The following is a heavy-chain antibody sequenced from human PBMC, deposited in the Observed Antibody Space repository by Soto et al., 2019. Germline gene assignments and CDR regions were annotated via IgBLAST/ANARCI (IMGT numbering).Heavy chain of an antibody. J-gene: IGHJ4*02. CDR2: VSGGSGTT. V-gene: IGHV3-23*01. CDR3: SKWTGYGDH. CDR1: GFSFSTYG. D-gene: IGHD5-12*01. Sequence: EVQLLESGGGLVQPGGSLRLSCAVSGFSFSTYGVTWVRQAPGKGLEWVSGVSGGSGTTHYADSVKGRFTITGDTSKNTVYLQMNRLRVEDTAVYYCSKWTGYGDHWGQGTLVTVSS.